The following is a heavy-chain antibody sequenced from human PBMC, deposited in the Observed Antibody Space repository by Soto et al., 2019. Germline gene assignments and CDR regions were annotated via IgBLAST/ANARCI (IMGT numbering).Heavy chain of an antibody. Sequence: ASVKVSCKASGYTFTGYYMHWARQAPGQGLEWMGWINPNSGGTNYAQKFQGWVTMTRDTSISTAYMELSRLRSDDTAVYYCARTYYYDSSGYSPFDYWGQGTLVTVSS. J-gene: IGHJ4*02. CDR3: ARTYYYDSSGYSPFDY. D-gene: IGHD3-22*01. CDR1: GYTFTGYY. CDR2: INPNSGGT. V-gene: IGHV1-2*04.